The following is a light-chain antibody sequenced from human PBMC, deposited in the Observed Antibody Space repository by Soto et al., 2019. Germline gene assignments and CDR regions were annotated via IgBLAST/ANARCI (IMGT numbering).Light chain of an antibody. V-gene: IGKV3-20*01. CDR1: QSVSSNY. CDR3: QHYGSSPGVT. CDR2: GAS. Sequence: EIVLTQSPGTLSLSPGERATLSCRASQSVSSNYLIWYQQKPGQAHRLLIYGASSRATGITDRFSGSGSVTVFTLTISRIEPEYFAVYYCQHYGSSPGVTFGPGTKVDIK. J-gene: IGKJ3*01.